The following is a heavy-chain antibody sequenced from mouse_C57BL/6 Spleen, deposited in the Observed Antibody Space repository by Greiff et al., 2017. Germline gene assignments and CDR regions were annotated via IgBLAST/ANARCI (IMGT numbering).Heavy chain of an antibody. J-gene: IGHJ4*01. D-gene: IGHD1-1*01. Sequence: VQLQQSGPELVKPGASVKISCKASGYSFTGYYMNWVKQSPEKSLEWIGEINPSTGGTTYNQKFKAKATLTVDKSSSTAYMQLNSLTSEDSAVYYCARFSTRGYAMGYWGQGTSVTVAS. CDR2: INPSTGGT. V-gene: IGHV1-42*01. CDR1: GYSFTGYY. CDR3: ARFSTRGYAMGY.